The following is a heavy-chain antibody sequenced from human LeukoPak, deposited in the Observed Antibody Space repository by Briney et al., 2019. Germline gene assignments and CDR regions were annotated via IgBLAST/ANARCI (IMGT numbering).Heavy chain of an antibody. CDR3: ARERGGWFDY. D-gene: IGHD6-19*01. V-gene: IGHV3-30-3*01. J-gene: IGHJ4*02. Sequence: GRSLRLSCAASGFTFSSYAMHWVRQAPGKGLEWVAVISYDGSNKYYADSVKGRFTISRDNSKNTLYLQMNSLRAEDTAVYYCARERGGWFDYWGQGTLVTVSS. CDR2: ISYDGSNK. CDR1: GFTFSSYA.